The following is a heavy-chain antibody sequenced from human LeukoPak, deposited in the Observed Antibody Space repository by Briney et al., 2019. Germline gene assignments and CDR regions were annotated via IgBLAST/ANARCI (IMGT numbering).Heavy chain of an antibody. CDR2: ISGSGGST. J-gene: IGHJ6*03. CDR3: AKSPSYYYYYYMDV. CDR1: GFTFSSYA. Sequence: GGSLRLSCAASGFTFSSYAMSWVRQAPGKGLEWVSSISGSGGSTYYADSVKGRFTISRDNSKNTLYLQMNSLRADDTAVYFCAKSPSYYYYYYMDVWGKGTTVTISS. V-gene: IGHV3-23*01.